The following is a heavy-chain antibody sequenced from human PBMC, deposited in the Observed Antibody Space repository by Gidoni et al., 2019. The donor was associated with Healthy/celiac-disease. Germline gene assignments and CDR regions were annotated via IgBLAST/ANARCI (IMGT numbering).Heavy chain of an antibody. J-gene: IGHJ5*02. D-gene: IGHD6-13*01. CDR1: GFTFSSYS. CDR2: ISSSSSTI. CDR3: AREYSSSWYGWLDP. V-gene: IGHV3-48*02. Sequence: EVQLVESGGGLVQPGGSLSLSCAASGFTFSSYSMNWVRQAPGKGLEWVSYISSSSSTIYDEDSVKGRFTISRDNAKNSLYLQRNSLRDEDTAVYYCAREYSSSWYGWLDPWGQGTLVTVSS.